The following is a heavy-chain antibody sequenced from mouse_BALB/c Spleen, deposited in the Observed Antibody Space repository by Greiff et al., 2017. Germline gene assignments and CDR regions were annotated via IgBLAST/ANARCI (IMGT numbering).Heavy chain of an antibody. CDR1: GFNIKDTY. V-gene: IGHV14-3*02. D-gene: IGHD2-14*01. CDR3: AREQVPYFDV. Sequence: EVKLVESGAELVKPGASVKLSCTASGFNIKDTYMHWVKQRPEQGLEWIGRIDPANGNTKYDPKFQGKATITADTSSNTAYLQLSSLTSEDTAVYYCAREQVPYFDVWGAGTTVTVSS. CDR2: IDPANGNT. J-gene: IGHJ1*01.